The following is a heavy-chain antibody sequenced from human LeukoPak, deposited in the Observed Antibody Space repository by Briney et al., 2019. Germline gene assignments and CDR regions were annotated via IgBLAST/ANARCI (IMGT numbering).Heavy chain of an antibody. V-gene: IGHV4-59*01. J-gene: IGHJ4*02. CDR3: ATRRCYYDSSGYYYPFDY. Sequence: SETLSLTCTVSGGSISSYYWSWIRQPPGKGLEWIGYIYYSGSTNYNPSLKSRVTISVDTSKNQFSLKLSSVTAADTAVYYCATRRCYYDSSGYYYPFDYWGQGTLVTVSS. CDR2: IYYSGST. CDR1: GGSISSYY. D-gene: IGHD3-22*01.